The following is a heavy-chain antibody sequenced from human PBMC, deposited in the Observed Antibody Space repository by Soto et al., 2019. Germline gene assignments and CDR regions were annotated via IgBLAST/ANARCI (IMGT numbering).Heavy chain of an antibody. CDR2: ISGSGDSP. D-gene: IGHD5-12*01. CDR3: AKEGPRGLYYFDF. CDR1: GFTFSSYA. J-gene: IGHJ4*02. Sequence: GGSLRLSCAASGFTFSSYAMSWVRQAPGKGLEWVSAISGSGDSPYYADSVKGRFTISRDNSRNTLYLQMNSLRAGDSAKYYCAKEGPRGLYYFDFWGPGTLVTVSS. V-gene: IGHV3-23*01.